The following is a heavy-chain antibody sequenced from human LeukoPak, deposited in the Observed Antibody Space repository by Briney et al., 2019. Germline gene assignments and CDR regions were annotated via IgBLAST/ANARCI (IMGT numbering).Heavy chain of an antibody. J-gene: IGHJ4*02. D-gene: IGHD6-6*01. CDR3: ARSYSSSSVYFDY. CDR2: IYYSGST. V-gene: IGHV4-59*01. Sequence: PSETLSLTCTVSGGSISSYYWSWIRQPPGKGLEWIGYIYYSGSTNYDPSLKSRVTISVDTSKNQFSLKLNSVTAADTAVYYCARSYSSSSVYFDYWGQGTLVTVSS. CDR1: GGSISSYY.